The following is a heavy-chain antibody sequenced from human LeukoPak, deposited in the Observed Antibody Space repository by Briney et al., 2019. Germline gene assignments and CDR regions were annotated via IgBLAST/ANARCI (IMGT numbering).Heavy chain of an antibody. CDR1: GFTFSSYW. J-gene: IGHJ4*02. CDR2: IKEDGGEK. CDR3: ARDVRYTYAPVDY. Sequence: GGSLRLSCAASGFTFSSYWMSWVRQAPGKGPEWVANIKEDGGEKYYVDSVKGRFTISRDNAKNSLYLQMSSLRAEDTAVYYCARDVRYTYAPVDYWGQGTLVTVSS. V-gene: IGHV3-7*01. D-gene: IGHD2-2*01.